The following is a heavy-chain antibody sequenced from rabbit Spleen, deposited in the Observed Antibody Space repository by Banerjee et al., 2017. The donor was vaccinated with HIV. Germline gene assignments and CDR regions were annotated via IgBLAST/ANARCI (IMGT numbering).Heavy chain of an antibody. V-gene: IGHV1S45*01. CDR3: ARETSSGWGIVSFYFSL. D-gene: IGHD4-1*01. Sequence: QEQLVESGGGLVQPGGSLKLSCTASGFSFSNKAVMCWVRQALGKGLEWIGCIATITGKTFYATWAKGRFTISRASSTTVFLQVTRLTVADTATYFCARETSSGWGIVSFYFSLWGPGTLVTVS. CDR2: IATITGKT. J-gene: IGHJ4*01. CDR1: GFSFSNKAV.